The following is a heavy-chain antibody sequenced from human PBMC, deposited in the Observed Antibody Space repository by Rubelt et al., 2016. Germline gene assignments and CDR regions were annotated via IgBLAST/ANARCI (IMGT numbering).Heavy chain of an antibody. CDR1: GFSFSSHG. D-gene: IGHD3-10*01. CDR2: ILYDGSDK. J-gene: IGHJ5*02. Sequence: GGSLRLSCAASGFSFSSHGMNWVRQAPGRGLEWVAFILYDGSDKKYGDSVKGRFTISRANYKNKLYLQMNSLRVEDTAVYYCAKEFSHPRGVPNWFDPWGQGTQVTVSS. CDR3: AKEFSHPRGVPNWFDP. V-gene: IGHV3-30*02.